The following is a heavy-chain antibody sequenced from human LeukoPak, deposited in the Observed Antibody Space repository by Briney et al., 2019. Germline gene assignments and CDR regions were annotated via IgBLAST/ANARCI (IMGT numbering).Heavy chain of an antibody. J-gene: IGHJ4*02. CDR3: AKSNSGWYVPPSD. V-gene: IGHV3-30*18. CDR1: GFAFSDYG. Sequence: GRSLRLSCAVSGFAFSDYGMHWVRQAPGKGLEWVAVISYDGSNAYYADSVKGRFTISRDNSKNTLYLQMNSLRAEDTVVYYCAKSNSGWYVPPSDWGQGTLVTVSS. CDR2: ISYDGSNA. D-gene: IGHD6-19*01.